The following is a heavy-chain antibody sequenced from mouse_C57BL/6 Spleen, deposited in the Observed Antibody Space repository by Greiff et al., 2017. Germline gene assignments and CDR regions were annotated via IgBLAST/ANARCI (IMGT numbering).Heavy chain of an antibody. Sequence: QVQLKQSGAELVRPGASVTLSCKASGYTFTDYEMHWVKQTPVHGLEWIGAIDPETGGTAYNQKFKGKAILTADKSSSTAYMELRSLTSEDSAVYYCTRRYYYGSSYGYFDVWGTGTTVTVSS. D-gene: IGHD1-1*01. V-gene: IGHV1-15*01. CDR1: GYTFTDYE. CDR3: TRRYYYGSSYGYFDV. CDR2: IDPETGGT. J-gene: IGHJ1*03.